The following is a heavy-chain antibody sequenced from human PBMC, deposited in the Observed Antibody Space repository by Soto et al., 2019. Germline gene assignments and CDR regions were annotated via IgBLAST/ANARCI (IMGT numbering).Heavy chain of an antibody. Sequence: QVQLVESGGGVVQPGRSLRLSCAASGFSISRSAMHWVRQAPGRGLGRVAVIAYDGSNRWDAVSAKGRFTISRDNSKNTVYLQMSSLRGEDTAVYYCARDLQAGTDNVNWFAPWGQGTLVTVSS. V-gene: IGHV3-30*04. CDR1: GFSISRSA. CDR3: ARDLQAGTDNVNWFAP. J-gene: IGHJ5*02. D-gene: IGHD1-1*01. CDR2: IAYDGSNR.